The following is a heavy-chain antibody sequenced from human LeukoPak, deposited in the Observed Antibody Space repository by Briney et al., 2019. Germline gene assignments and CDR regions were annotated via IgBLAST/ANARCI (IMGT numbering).Heavy chain of an antibody. D-gene: IGHD6-19*01. J-gene: IGHJ4*02. V-gene: IGHV4-59*08. Sequence: SETLSLTCAVSGGSISGRYWSWIRQPPGKGLEWIANWRYDGSPNYTPSLESRATISLDTSKNQFSLRLTSVTAADTAVYYCVVTQKWLAFDYWGQGILVIVSS. CDR1: GGSISGRY. CDR2: WRYDGSP. CDR3: VVTQKWLAFDY.